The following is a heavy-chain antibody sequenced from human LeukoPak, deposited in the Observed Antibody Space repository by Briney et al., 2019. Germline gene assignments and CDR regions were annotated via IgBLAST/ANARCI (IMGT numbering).Heavy chain of an antibody. V-gene: IGHV3-48*04. J-gene: IGHJ4*02. D-gene: IGHD2/OR15-2a*01. Sequence: GGSLRLSCAGSGFTFSYYWMHWVRQAPGKGLEWVSYISSSGKNIYFADSVKGRFTISRDNAKNSLFLQMNSLRAEDTAVYYCARVTYAVPDYWGQGTLVAVSS. CDR1: GFTFSYYW. CDR2: ISSSGKNI. CDR3: ARVTYAVPDY.